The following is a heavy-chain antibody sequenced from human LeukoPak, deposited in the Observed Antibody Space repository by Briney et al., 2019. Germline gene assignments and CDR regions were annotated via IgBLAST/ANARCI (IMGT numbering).Heavy chain of an antibody. J-gene: IGHJ4*02. CDR2: IYYSGIT. V-gene: IGHV4-39*07. Sequence: SETLSLTCTVSGLSISTIGYYWGWIRQPPGKGLEWIGSIYYSGITYYNPSLKSRDTITIDTSNNQFSLTLSSVTAADTACYYCARRDRLGYCTNGVCPPGYWGQGTLVTVSS. D-gene: IGHD2-8*01. CDR3: ARRDRLGYCTNGVCPPGY. CDR1: GLSISTIGYY.